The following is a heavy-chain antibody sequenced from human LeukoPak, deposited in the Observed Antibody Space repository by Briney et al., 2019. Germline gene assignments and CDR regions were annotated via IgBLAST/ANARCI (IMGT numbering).Heavy chain of an antibody. D-gene: IGHD5-24*01. Sequence: SETLTLTCAVYGESWNYYYWSWIRQSPEKGLEWIGEVFDGKTTNYNPSLKSRVTMSAVTSSNQFSLNLKSVTAADTAVYYCASGAWATRLHSWAQGTLVIVSS. CDR3: ASGAWATRLHS. V-gene: IGHV4-34*12. CDR2: VFDGKTT. CDR1: GESWNYYY. J-gene: IGHJ4*02.